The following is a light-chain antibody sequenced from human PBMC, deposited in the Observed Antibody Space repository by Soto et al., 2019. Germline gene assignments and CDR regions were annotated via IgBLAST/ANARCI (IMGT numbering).Light chain of an antibody. CDR1: SNDVGGYNY. V-gene: IGLV2-14*01. CDR2: EVT. CDR3: ISYTSSNTHYVI. Sequence: QSALTQPASVSGSHGQSITISCTGTSNDVGGYNYVSWYQQHPGKAPKLIIYEVTDRPSGVSNRFSGSKSGNTASLTSSGLQAEDEADYYCISYTSSNTHYVIIGGGTKLTVL. J-gene: IGLJ2*01.